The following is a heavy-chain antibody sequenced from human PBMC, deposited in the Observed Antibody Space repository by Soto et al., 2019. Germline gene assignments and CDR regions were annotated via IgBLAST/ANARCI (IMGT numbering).Heavy chain of an antibody. CDR1: GYSFTSYW. D-gene: IGHD4-17*01. CDR2: IYPGDSDT. J-gene: IGHJ6*02. Sequence: LGESLKISCKGSGYSFTSYWIGWVRQMPGKGLEWMGIIYPGDSDTRYSPSFQGQVTISADKSISTAYLQWSSLKASDTAMYYCARASYGDYPNYYYYGMDVWGQGTTVTVSS. V-gene: IGHV5-51*01. CDR3: ARASYGDYPNYYYYGMDV.